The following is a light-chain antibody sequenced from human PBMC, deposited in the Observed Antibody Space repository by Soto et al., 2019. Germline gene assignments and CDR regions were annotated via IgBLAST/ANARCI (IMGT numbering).Light chain of an antibody. CDR2: DAS. Sequence: EIVLTQSPATLSLSPGERATLSCRASQSLSSYLAWYQQKPGQAPRLLIYDASNRATGIPARFSGSGAGTDVTLTSSSLEPEDFAVYYCQQRSDWPRTFGQGTKLEIK. CDR3: QQRSDWPRT. CDR1: QSLSSY. J-gene: IGKJ2*01. V-gene: IGKV3-11*01.